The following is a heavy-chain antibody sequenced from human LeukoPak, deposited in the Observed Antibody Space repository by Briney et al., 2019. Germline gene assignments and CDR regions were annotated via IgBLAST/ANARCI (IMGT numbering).Heavy chain of an antibody. J-gene: IGHJ4*02. CDR3: AGPGRKTWIQLWTPFDY. V-gene: IGHV4-39*01. Sequence: SSETLSLTCTVSGGSISSSSYYWGWIRQPPGKGLEWIGSIYYSGSTYYNPSLKSRVTISVDTSKDQFSLKLSSVTAADTAVYYCAGPGRKTWIQLWTPFDYWGQGTLVTVSS. CDR1: GGSISSSSYY. CDR2: IYYSGST. D-gene: IGHD5-18*01.